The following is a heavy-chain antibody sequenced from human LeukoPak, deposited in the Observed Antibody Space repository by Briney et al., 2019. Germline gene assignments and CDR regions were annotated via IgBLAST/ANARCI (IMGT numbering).Heavy chain of an antibody. CDR2: IYYSGST. CDR3: ARGGNYYGSGSYYNAYYYYYYMDV. J-gene: IGHJ6*03. V-gene: IGHV4-31*03. Sequence: PSETLSLTCTVSGGSISSGGYYWSWIRQHPGKGLEWIGYIYYSGSTYYNPSLKSRVTISVDTSKNQFSLKLSSVTAADTAVYYCARGGNYYGSGSYYNAYYYYYYMDVWGKGTTVTVSS. CDR1: GGSISSGGYY. D-gene: IGHD3-10*01.